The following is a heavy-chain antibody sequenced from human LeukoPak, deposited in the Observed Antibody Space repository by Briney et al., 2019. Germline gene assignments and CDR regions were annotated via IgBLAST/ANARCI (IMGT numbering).Heavy chain of an antibody. CDR1: GFTFRNYD. Sequence: GGSLRLSCVASGFTFRNYDMHWVRQSPGRGLEYVSAISTTGDSTYYANSVRGRFTISSDNSKNTLYLQMGSLRAEDMAVYYCARAPISGNYDYWGQGTLVTVSS. V-gene: IGHV3-64*01. J-gene: IGHJ4*02. CDR3: ARAPISGNYDY. D-gene: IGHD1-26*01. CDR2: ISTTGDST.